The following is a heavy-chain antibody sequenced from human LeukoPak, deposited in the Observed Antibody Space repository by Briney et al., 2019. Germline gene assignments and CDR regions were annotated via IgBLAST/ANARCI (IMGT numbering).Heavy chain of an antibody. CDR2: ISYDGSNK. J-gene: IGHJ4*01. V-gene: IGHV3-30*19. Sequence: PGGSLRLSCAASGFTFSSYGMHWVRQAPGEGLEWVAVISYDGSNKYYADSVKGRFTISRDNSKNTLYLQTNSLRTDDTAVYYCARGLVSGSQRGYFDYWGHGALVTVSS. CDR3: ARGLVSGSQRGYFDY. CDR1: GFTFSSYG. D-gene: IGHD1-26*01.